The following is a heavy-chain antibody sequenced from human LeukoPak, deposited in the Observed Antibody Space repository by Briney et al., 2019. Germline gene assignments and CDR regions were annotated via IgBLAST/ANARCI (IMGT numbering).Heavy chain of an antibody. Sequence: GGSLRLSCAASGFTVSSNYMSWVRQAPGKGLEWVSVIYSGGSTYYADSVKGRFTISRDNSKNTLYLQMGSLRAEDMAVYYCARVGYCGSTNCFTNYFDYWGQGTLVTVSS. CDR2: IYSGGST. CDR3: ARVGYCGSTNCFTNYFDY. D-gene: IGHD2-2*01. V-gene: IGHV3-66*01. CDR1: GFTVSSNY. J-gene: IGHJ4*02.